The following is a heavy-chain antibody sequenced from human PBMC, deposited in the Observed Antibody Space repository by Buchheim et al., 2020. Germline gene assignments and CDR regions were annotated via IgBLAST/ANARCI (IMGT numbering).Heavy chain of an antibody. CDR3: ARDRPIDDFWSGYKATYYYYGMDV. D-gene: IGHD3-3*01. Sequence: QVQLVESGGGVVQPGRSLRLSCAASGFTFSSYAMHWVRQAPGKGLEWVAVISYDGSNKYYADSVKGRFTIPRDNSKNTLYLQMNSLRAEDTAVYYCARDRPIDDFWSGYKATYYYYGMDVWGQGTT. CDR1: GFTFSSYA. CDR2: ISYDGSNK. V-gene: IGHV3-30-3*01. J-gene: IGHJ6*02.